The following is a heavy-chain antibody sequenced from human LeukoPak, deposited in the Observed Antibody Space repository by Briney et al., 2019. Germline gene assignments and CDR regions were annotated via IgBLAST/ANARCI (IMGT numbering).Heavy chain of an antibody. D-gene: IGHD2-21*01. CDR1: GFSFSNYA. CDR3: ARSGRDNELHCDGGVCYPTYWLDH. CDR2: ISGNSAKT. V-gene: IGHV3-23*01. J-gene: IGHJ5*02. Sequence: PGGSLRLSCAASGFSFSNYAMSWVRQAPGKGLEWVSGISGNSAKTYHADSVKGRFTISRDNSKNTLYLQMNNVRAEDTAIYYCARSGRDNELHCDGGVCYPTYWLDHWGQGTLVIVSS.